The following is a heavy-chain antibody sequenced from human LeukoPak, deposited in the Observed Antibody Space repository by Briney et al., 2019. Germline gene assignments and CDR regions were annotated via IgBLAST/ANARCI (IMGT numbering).Heavy chain of an antibody. J-gene: IGHJ4*02. CDR3: ARGYYYDSSGLSLDS. Sequence: PGGSLRLSCAASGCIFSSYAMHWVRQAPGKGLEWVALISYDGSNKYYADSVKGRFTISRDNSKNTLYLQMNSLRTEDTAVYYCARGYYYDSSGLSLDSWGQGTLVTVSS. V-gene: IGHV3-30*04. CDR2: ISYDGSNK. CDR1: GCIFSSYA. D-gene: IGHD3-22*01.